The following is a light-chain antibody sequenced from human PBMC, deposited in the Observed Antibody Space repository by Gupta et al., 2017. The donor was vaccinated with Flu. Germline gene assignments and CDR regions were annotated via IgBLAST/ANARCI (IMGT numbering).Light chain of an antibody. CDR2: GAS. V-gene: IGKV3-20*01. CDR3: QQDGSSPYT. CDR1: QSVRSSY. Sequence: EIVLTQSPGTLSLSPGERATLSCRASQSVRSSYLAWYQQKPGQAPRLLIYGASSRAADIPDRFSGSGSGTDFTLTISRLEPEDFAVYYCQQDGSSPYTFGQGTKLQIK. J-gene: IGKJ2*01.